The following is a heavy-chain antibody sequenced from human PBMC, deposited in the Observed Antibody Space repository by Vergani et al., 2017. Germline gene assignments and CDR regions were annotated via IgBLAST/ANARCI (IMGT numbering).Heavy chain of an antibody. D-gene: IGHD6-13*01. CDR1: GCKFSNFG. Sequence: QVQLVESGGNLVQPGRSLRLSCAAAGCKFSNFGMHWVRQVPGKGLEWVAFISYNGGNQYYADSVQGRFTISRDNTKNILYLQMSSLRVEDTALYYCTRDVADTHSSIWPLNYHYFMDVWGEGTTVTASS. V-gene: IGHV3-33*05. CDR2: ISYNGGNQ. CDR3: TRDVADTHSSIWPLNYHYFMDV. J-gene: IGHJ6*03.